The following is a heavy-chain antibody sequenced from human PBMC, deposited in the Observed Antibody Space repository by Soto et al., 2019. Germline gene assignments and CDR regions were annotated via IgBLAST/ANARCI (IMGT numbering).Heavy chain of an antibody. CDR1: GFTFSSYA. CDR3: AKSGRYCRGGSCYEVGYCYYGMDV. CDR2: ISGSGGST. J-gene: IGHJ6*02. V-gene: IGHV3-23*01. Sequence: PGGSLRLSCAASGFTFSSYAMSWVRQAPGKGLEWVSAISGSGGSTYYADSVKGRFTISRDNSKNTLYLQMNSLRAEDTAVYYCAKSGRYCRGGSCYEVGYCYYGMDVCCQWHTVTVS. D-gene: IGHD2-15*01.